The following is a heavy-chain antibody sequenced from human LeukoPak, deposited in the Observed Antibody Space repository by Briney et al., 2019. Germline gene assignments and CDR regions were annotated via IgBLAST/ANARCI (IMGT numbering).Heavy chain of an antibody. CDR1: GGSFSGYY. J-gene: IGHJ6*03. V-gene: IGHV4-34*01. Sequence: PSETLSLTCAVYGGSFSGYYWSWLRPPPGKGMEWNGEINHSGSTNYNPTLKRRSTISEDTSKNQFTLKQSSVTAADTAVYYCRGCARKGPAASPLYYYYYMDVWGKGTTVTVSS. CDR3: RGCARKGPAASPLYYYYYMDV. D-gene: IGHD2-2*01. CDR2: INHSGST.